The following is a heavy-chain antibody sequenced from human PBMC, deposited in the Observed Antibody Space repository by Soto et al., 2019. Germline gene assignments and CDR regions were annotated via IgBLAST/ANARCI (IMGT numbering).Heavy chain of an antibody. V-gene: IGHV4-31*11. CDR1: GGSISTDGYY. CDR3: ARSAASFGGASYLGA. CDR2: IYHSGTT. J-gene: IGHJ5*02. D-gene: IGHD1-26*01. Sequence: SETLSLTCGVSGGSISTDGYYWSWIRQLPGKGLEWIGYIYHSGTTYHNPSLKSRLTISADRSTSQVSLRLTSVTAADAAVYFCARSAASFGGASYLGAWGQGALVTVSS.